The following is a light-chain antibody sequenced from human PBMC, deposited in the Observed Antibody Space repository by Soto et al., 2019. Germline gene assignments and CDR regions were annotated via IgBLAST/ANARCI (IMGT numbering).Light chain of an antibody. Sequence: IVMTQSPLSLPVNPGEPASMSCRSSQSLLHSSGNNYLDWYVQKPGQSPQLLIYWGSYRASGVPDRFSGSGSGTDFTLKLSRVEAEDVGIYYCMQGRQTPMTFGQGTRLAI. J-gene: IGKJ5*01. CDR2: WGS. V-gene: IGKV2-28*01. CDR3: MQGRQTPMT. CDR1: QSLLHSSGNNY.